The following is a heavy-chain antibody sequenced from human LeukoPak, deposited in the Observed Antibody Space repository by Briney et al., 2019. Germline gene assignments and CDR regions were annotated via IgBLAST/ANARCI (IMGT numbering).Heavy chain of an antibody. J-gene: IGHJ3*02. Sequence: ASVKVSCKASGYTFTSYGISWVRQAPGQGLEWMGWISAYNGNTNYAQKLQGRVTMTTDTSTSTAYMELRSLRSDDTAVYYCARDDWVMVYAIPXXAFDIWGQGTMVTVSS. CDR2: ISAYNGNT. CDR3: ARDDWVMVYAIPXXAFDI. CDR1: GYTFTSYG. D-gene: IGHD2-8*01. V-gene: IGHV1-18*01.